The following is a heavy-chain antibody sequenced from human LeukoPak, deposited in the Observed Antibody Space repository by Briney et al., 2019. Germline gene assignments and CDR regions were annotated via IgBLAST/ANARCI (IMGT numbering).Heavy chain of an antibody. CDR1: GFTFDDYA. V-gene: IGHV3-9*01. Sequence: GGSLRLSCAASGFTFDDYAMHWVRQAPGKGLEWVSGISWNSGSIGYADSVKGRFTISRDNAKNSLYLQMNSLRAEDTALYYCVKDKSDYSYFDYWGQGTLVTVSS. D-gene: IGHD4-17*01. J-gene: IGHJ4*02. CDR2: ISWNSGSI. CDR3: VKDKSDYSYFDY.